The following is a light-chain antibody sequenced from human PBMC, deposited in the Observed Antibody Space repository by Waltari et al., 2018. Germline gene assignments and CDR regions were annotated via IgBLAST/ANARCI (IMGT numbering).Light chain of an antibody. J-gene: IGKJ1*01. CDR2: KVS. V-gene: IGKV2-30*02. CDR1: QSLVHSDGNTY. Sequence: DVVMTQSPLSLPVTLGQPASISCRSSQSLVHSDGNTYLNWFRQRPGQSPRRLIYKVSNRDSGVPDRFSGSGSGTDFTLKISRVEAEDVGVYYCMQGTHWPPVTFGQGTKVEIK. CDR3: MQGTHWPPVT.